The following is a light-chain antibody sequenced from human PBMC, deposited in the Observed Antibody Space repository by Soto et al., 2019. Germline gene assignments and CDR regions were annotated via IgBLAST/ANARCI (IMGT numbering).Light chain of an antibody. CDR3: QQYDISPRT. J-gene: IGKJ1*01. Sequence: EIVLTRSPGTLSLSPGERATLSCKASQSLNSFYLAWYQQKPGQAPRLLIYGSSNRATGIPDRFSGSGSGTDFTLTISRLDPEDFAVYYCQQYDISPRTFGQGTKVEVK. CDR1: QSLNSFY. CDR2: GSS. V-gene: IGKV3-20*01.